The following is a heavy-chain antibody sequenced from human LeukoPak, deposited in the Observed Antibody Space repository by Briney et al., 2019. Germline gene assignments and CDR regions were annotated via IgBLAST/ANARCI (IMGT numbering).Heavy chain of an antibody. CDR3: ARTRPYCSSTSCYTKAFLDY. J-gene: IGHJ4*02. V-gene: IGHV1-2*02. CDR1: GGTFSSYA. D-gene: IGHD2-2*02. Sequence: GASVKVSCTASGGTFSSYAISWVRQAPGQGLEWMGWINPNSGGTNYAQKFQGRVTMTRDTSISTAYMELSRLRSDDTAVYYCARTRPYCSSTSCYTKAFLDYWGQGTLVTVSS. CDR2: INPNSGGT.